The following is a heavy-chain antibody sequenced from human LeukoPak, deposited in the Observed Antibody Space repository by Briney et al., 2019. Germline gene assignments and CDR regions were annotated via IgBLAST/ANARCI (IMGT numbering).Heavy chain of an antibody. Sequence: PGGSLRLSCAASGFTFSSYAMSWVRQAPGKGLEWVSAISGSGGSTYYADSVKGRFTISRDNSKNTLYLQMNSLRAEDTALYHCARSRKDGYNPNWFDPWGQGTLVTVSS. CDR1: GFTFSSYA. D-gene: IGHD5-24*01. CDR2: ISGSGGST. V-gene: IGHV3-23*01. CDR3: ARSRKDGYNPNWFDP. J-gene: IGHJ5*02.